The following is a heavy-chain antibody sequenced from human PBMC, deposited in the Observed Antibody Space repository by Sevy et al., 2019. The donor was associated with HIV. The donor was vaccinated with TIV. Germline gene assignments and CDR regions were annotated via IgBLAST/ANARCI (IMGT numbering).Heavy chain of an antibody. V-gene: IGHV3-23*01. J-gene: IGHJ4*02. D-gene: IGHD3-10*01. CDR2: MSGSGGDT. Sequence: GGSLRLSCAASGFTFRTYAMTWVRQAPGKGLEWVSVMSGSGGDTYYADSVKGRFTISRDNSNNTLYLQMSSLRAEDTAVYYCAKDRVSGTYYTRDFDYWGQGTLVTVSS. CDR1: GFTFRTYA. CDR3: AKDRVSGTYYTRDFDY.